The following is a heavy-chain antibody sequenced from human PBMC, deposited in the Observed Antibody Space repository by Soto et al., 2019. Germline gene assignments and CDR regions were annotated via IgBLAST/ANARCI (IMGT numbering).Heavy chain of an antibody. CDR1: GYTFTNYG. J-gene: IGHJ3*02. CDR3: AKDGGEQSMSYDAFDI. CDR2: ISAYNGNT. V-gene: IGHV1-18*01. D-gene: IGHD6-19*01. Sequence: ASVKVSCKASGYTFTNYGISWVRQAPGQGLEWMGWISAYNGNTNYAQKFQGRVTMTTDTSTSTAYMELRSLISDDTAVYYCAKDGGEQSMSYDAFDIWGQGTMVTVS.